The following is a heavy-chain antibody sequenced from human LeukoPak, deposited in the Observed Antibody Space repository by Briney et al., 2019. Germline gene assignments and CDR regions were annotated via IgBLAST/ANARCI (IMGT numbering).Heavy chain of an antibody. CDR2: ITSGSSTI. CDR1: GFTFSSYW. D-gene: IGHD3-9*01. Sequence: GGSLRLSCEASGFTFSSYWMSWVRQAPGKGLEWVSYITSGSSTIYYPDSVKGRFTISRDNAKNSLYLQMNSLRAEDTAVYYCARPLRETGYFYFDYWGQGTLVTVSS. J-gene: IGHJ4*02. CDR3: ARPLRETGYFYFDY. V-gene: IGHV3-48*04.